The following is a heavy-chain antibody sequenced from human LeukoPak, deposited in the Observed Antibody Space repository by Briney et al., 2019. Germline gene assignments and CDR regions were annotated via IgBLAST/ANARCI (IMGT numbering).Heavy chain of an antibody. D-gene: IGHD2-2*01. CDR2: ICYSGST. V-gene: IGHV4-59*01. CDR3: ARGRIPSQFVVPAAKVYHAGYYFDY. J-gene: IGHJ4*02. CDR1: GGSISSYY. Sequence: SEALSLTCTVSGGSISSYYWSWIRQPPGKGLEWIGYICYSGSTNYNPSLKSRVTISVDTSKNQFSLKLSSVTAADTAVYYCARGRIPSQFVVPAAKVYHAGYYFDYWGQGTLVTVSS.